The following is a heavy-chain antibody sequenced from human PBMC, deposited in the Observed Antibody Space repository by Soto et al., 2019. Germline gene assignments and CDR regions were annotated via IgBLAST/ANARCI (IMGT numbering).Heavy chain of an antibody. D-gene: IGHD1-1*01. CDR2: ILNSGST. J-gene: IGHJ4*02. Sequence: QVQLQESGPGLVKPSETLSLTCSVSGGSISSYYWGWIRQPPGKGLEWIGNILNSGSTNYNPSLESRVTISVDTSKNQFSLKVRSGTAADTAIYFCARHCPIGKNWNYFDYWGRGTLVTVSS. CDR1: GGSISSYY. V-gene: IGHV4-59*08. CDR3: ARHCPIGKNWNYFDY.